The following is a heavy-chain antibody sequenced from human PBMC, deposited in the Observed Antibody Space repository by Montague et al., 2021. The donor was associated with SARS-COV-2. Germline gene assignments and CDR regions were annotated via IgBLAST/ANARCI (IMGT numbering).Heavy chain of an antibody. CDR3: ARVRYFDTTFDY. CDR2: IDWDDDK. V-gene: IGHV2-70*01. J-gene: IGHJ4*02. Sequence: PALVKPTQTLTLTCTFSGFSLSTSGMCVSWIRQPPGKALEWLALIDWDDDKFYSASLKTRLTISKDTSKNQVVLTMTNMDPVDTATYCCARVRYFDTTFDYWGQGTLVTVSS. CDR1: GFSLSTSGMC. D-gene: IGHD3-9*01.